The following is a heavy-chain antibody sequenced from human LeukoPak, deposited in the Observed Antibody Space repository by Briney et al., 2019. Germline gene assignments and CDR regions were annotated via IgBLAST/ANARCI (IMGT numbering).Heavy chain of an antibody. D-gene: IGHD6-13*01. CDR1: GGTFSSYA. J-gene: IGHJ4*02. CDR3: ARAPAAGDY. V-gene: IGHV1-69*05. Sequence: SVKVSCKASGGTFSSYAISWVRQAPGQGLEWMGGIIPIFGTANYAQKLQGRVTMTTDTSTSTAYMELRSLRSDDTAVYYCARAPAAGDYWGQGTLVTVSS. CDR2: IIPIFGTA.